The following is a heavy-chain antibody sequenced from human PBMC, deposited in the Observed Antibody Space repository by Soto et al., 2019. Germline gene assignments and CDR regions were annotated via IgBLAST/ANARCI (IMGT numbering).Heavy chain of an antibody. J-gene: IGHJ6*02. Sequence: PGESLKISCNGSGYSFTSYWISWVRQMPGKGLEWMGRIDPSDSYTNYSPSFQGHVTISADKSISTAYLQWSSLKASDTAMYYCARETYYDFWSGYPDSYYYGMDVWGQGTTVTV. CDR2: IDPSDSYT. D-gene: IGHD3-3*01. V-gene: IGHV5-10-1*01. CDR3: ARETYYDFWSGYPDSYYYGMDV. CDR1: GYSFTSYW.